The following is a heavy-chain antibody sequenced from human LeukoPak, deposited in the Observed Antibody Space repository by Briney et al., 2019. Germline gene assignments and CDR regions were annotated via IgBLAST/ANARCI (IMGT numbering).Heavy chain of an antibody. J-gene: IGHJ3*02. V-gene: IGHV3-23*01. CDR2: ISGSGGST. Sequence: PGGSLRLSCAASGFTFSGYAMSWVRQAPGKGLEWVSAISGSGGSTYYADSVKGRFTISRDNSKNTLYLQMNSLRAEDTAVYYCLKDIVVVVAPGDAFDIWGQGTMVTVSS. D-gene: IGHD2-15*01. CDR3: LKDIVVVVAPGDAFDI. CDR1: GFTFSGYA.